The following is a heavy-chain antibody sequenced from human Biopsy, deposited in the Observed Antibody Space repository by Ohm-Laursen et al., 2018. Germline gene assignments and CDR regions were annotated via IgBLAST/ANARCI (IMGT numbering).Heavy chain of an antibody. Sequence: SLRLSCTASRFTFSTYGMHWVRQAPGKGLEWVAVISFDGSDQKYADSVKGRFIISRDNSKNTLYLQMNSLRAEDTAVFYCVKDRGAAGTDYYYGMDVWGQGTTVTVSS. J-gene: IGHJ6*02. CDR2: ISFDGSDQ. D-gene: IGHD3-10*01. V-gene: IGHV3-30*18. CDR3: VKDRGAAGTDYYYGMDV. CDR1: RFTFSTYG.